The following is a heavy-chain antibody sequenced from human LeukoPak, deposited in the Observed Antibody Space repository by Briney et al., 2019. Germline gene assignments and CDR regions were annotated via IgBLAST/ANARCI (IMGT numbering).Heavy chain of an antibody. D-gene: IGHD3-3*01. CDR2: ISAYNGNT. CDR3: ARAPSVAGPYYDFWSGYFGFDP. J-gene: IGHJ5*02. CDR1: GYTFTSYG. V-gene: IGHV1-18*01. Sequence: ASVKVSCKASGYTFTSYGIRWVRQAPGQGLEWMGWISAYNGNTNYAQKLQGRVTMTTDTSTSTAYMELRSLRSDDTAVYYCARAPSVAGPYYDFWSGYFGFDPWGQGTLVTVSS.